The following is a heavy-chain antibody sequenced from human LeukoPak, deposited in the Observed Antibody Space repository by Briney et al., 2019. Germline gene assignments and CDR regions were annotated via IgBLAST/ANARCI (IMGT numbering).Heavy chain of an antibody. CDR2: FDPEDGET. J-gene: IGHJ1*01. V-gene: IGHV1-24*01. CDR1: GYTLTELS. Sequence: GASVKVSCKVSGYTLTELSMHWVRQAPGKGLEWMGGFDPEDGETIYAQKFQGRVTMTEDTPTDTAYMELSSLRSEDTAVYYCATDRRDGDYVYFQHWGQGTLVTVSS. D-gene: IGHD4-17*01. CDR3: ATDRRDGDYVYFQH.